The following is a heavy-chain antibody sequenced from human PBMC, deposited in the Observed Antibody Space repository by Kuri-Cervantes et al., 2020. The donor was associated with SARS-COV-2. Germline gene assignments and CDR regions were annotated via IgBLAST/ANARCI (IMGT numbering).Heavy chain of an antibody. J-gene: IGHJ3*02. CDR1: GGSISSSSYY. Sequence: SETLSLTCTVSGGSISSSSYYWGWIRQPPGKGLEWIGSIYYSGSTYYNPSLKSRVTISVDTSKNQFSLKLSSVTAADTAVYYCARDQGLAYYDFWSGYSNDAFDIWGQGTMVTVSS. CDR3: ARDQGLAYYDFWSGYSNDAFDI. D-gene: IGHD3-3*01. V-gene: IGHV4-39*02. CDR2: IYYSGST.